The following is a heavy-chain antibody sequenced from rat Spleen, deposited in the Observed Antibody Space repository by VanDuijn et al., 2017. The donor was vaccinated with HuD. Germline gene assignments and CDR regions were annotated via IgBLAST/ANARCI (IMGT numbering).Heavy chain of an antibody. CDR1: GFTFSNYY. CDR3: TTYGGLRNWFAY. J-gene: IGHJ3*01. D-gene: IGHD4-1*01. V-gene: IGHV5-20*01. Sequence: EVQLVESGGGLVQPGRSMKLSCAVSGFTFSNYYMAWVRQAPTKGLEWVATISYDGSSTYYRGSVKGRFTISRDNAKSTLHLQMDSLRSEDTATYYCTTYGGLRNWFAYWGQGTLVTVSS. CDR2: ISYDGSST.